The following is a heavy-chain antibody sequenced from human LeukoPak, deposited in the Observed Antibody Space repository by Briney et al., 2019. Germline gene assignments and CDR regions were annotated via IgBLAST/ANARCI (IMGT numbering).Heavy chain of an antibody. D-gene: IGHD1-26*01. CDR2: IYHSGST. CDR3: ARSLGEEHVFDY. Sequence: SETLSLTCAGSGYSISSGYYWGWIRQPPGKGLEWIGSIYHSGSTYYNPSLKSRVTISVDTSKNQFSLKLSSVTAADTAVYYCARSLGEEHVFDYWGQGTLVTVSS. CDR1: GYSISSGYY. V-gene: IGHV4-38-2*01. J-gene: IGHJ4*02.